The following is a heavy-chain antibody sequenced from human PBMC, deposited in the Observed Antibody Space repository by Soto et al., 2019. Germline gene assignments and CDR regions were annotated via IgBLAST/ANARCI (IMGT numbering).Heavy chain of an antibody. D-gene: IGHD3-22*01. CDR3: ARVPYYYDSSGYYYGMDV. V-gene: IGHV1-69*01. J-gene: IGHJ6*02. CDR1: GGTFSSYA. CDR2: IIPIFGTA. Sequence: QVQLVQSGAEVKKPGSSVKVSCKASGGTFSSYAISWVRQAPGQGLEWMGGIIPIFGTANYAQKFQGRVTITADESTSTAYMELSSLRSEDTAVYYCARVPYYYDSSGYYYGMDVWGQGTTVTVS.